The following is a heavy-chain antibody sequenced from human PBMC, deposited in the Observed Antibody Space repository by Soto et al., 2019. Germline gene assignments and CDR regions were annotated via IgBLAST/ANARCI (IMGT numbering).Heavy chain of an antibody. J-gene: IGHJ6*02. Sequence: GGSLRLSCAASGSTLKTYTMNWVRQAPGKGLEWVSSISNSDSDVFYADSVKGRFTISRDNGKNSVFLQMNILRAEDTAVYSCARAQGVSGTYRHSGMDVWGQGTTVTVSS. V-gene: IGHV3-21*01. CDR3: ARAQGVSGTYRHSGMDV. CDR1: GSTLKTYT. D-gene: IGHD3-16*02. CDR2: ISNSDSDV.